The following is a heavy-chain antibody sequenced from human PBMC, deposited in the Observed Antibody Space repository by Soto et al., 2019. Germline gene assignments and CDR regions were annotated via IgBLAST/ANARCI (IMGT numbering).Heavy chain of an antibody. CDR1: GYTFNEFG. J-gene: IGHJ4*02. V-gene: IGHV1-18*01. CDR2: ISGHNGNT. CDR3: ARDVGYSQADYFDD. D-gene: IGHD5-18*01. Sequence: HLVQPGNAVRKPGASVRVSCKASGYTFNEFGITWVRQAPGQGLQWVGRISGHNGNTEYALNFRGRVTLTTDTSTNTAYMDLTSLTRDDTAVYYCARDVGYSQADYFDDWGQGTLVTVSS.